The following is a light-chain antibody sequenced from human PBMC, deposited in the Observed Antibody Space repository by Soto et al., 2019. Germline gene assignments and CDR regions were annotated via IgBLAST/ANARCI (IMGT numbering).Light chain of an antibody. V-gene: IGKV3-11*01. CDR1: QSVDRY. CDR3: QQRGKWPST. J-gene: IGKJ2*02. Sequence: GLTLSPDTLSLAGGETATLSCRASQSVDRYVAWYQQKVGQAPRLLIYDAYTRATGVGARFTGSGSATDFSLIITSLEPEDFAVYFCQQRGKWPSTFGPGTKVDI. CDR2: DAY.